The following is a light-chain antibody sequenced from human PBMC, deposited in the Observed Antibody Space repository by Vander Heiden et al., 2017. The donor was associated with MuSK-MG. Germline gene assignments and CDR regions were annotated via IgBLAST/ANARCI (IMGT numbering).Light chain of an antibody. CDR3: QAWESSSVI. V-gene: IGLV3-1*01. CDR2: QES. J-gene: IGLJ2*01. CDR1: RLGDKY. Sequence: YELTQPPSVSVSPGQTASITCSGDRLGDKYTAWYQQKPGQSPVLVIYQESKRPSGIPERFSGSSSGNTATLTISGTQAIDEADYYCQAWESSSVIFGGGTKLTVL.